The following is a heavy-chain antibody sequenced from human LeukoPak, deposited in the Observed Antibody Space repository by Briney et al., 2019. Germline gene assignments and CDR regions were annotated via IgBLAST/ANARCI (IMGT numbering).Heavy chain of an antibody. CDR2: INHSGST. J-gene: IGHJ4*02. CDR1: GGSFSGYY. Sequence: PSETLSLTCAVYGGSFSGYYWSWIRQPPGKGLEWIGEINHSGSTNYNPSLKSRVPLSVDTSKNQFSLKLSSVTAADTAVYYCARGATYDILTGYYRLGAFDYWGQGTLVTVSS. D-gene: IGHD3-9*01. V-gene: IGHV4-34*01. CDR3: ARGATYDILTGYYRLGAFDY.